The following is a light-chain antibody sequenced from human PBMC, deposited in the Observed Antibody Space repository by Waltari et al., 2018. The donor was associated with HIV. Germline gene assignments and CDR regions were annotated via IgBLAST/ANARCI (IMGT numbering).Light chain of an antibody. CDR3: QQFHSLPLT. J-gene: IGKJ3*01. Sequence: SVALGQTIKITCQASQDINNHLSWYRQKPGKAPELLIYDASILEPGVPSRFSGRSSGTTFSLSIRTLLPEDSATYFCQQFHSLPLTFGPGTTVDIK. CDR2: DAS. CDR1: QDINNH. V-gene: IGKV1-33*01.